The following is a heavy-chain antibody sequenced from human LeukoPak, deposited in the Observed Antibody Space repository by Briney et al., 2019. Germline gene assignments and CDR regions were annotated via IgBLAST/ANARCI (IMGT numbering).Heavy chain of an antibody. CDR1: GYTFTGYY. D-gene: IGHD7-27*01. V-gene: IGHV1-2*02. CDR2: ISPNSGGT. CDR3: AIQPWGSGNNWYFDL. J-gene: IGHJ2*01. Sequence: GASVKVSCKTSGYTFTGYYMHWVRQAPGQGLEWMGWISPNSGGTDYAQRFQGRVTMTRDTSISTAYMELSSLRSDDTAVYYCAIQPWGSGNNWYFDLWGRGTLVTVSS.